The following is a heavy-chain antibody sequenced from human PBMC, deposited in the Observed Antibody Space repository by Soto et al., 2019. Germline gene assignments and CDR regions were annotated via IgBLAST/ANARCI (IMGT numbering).Heavy chain of an antibody. CDR1: GFTFSSYW. J-gene: IGHJ6*02. V-gene: IGHV3-74*01. CDR3: ARVGCSGGSCYPYYYYGMAV. D-gene: IGHD2-15*01. Sequence: GGSLRLSCAASGFTFSSYWMHWVRQAPGKGLVWVSRINSDGSSTSYADSVKGRFTISRDNAKNTLYLQMNSLRAEDTAVYYSARVGCSGGSCYPYYYYGMAVGGQGTTVTVSS. CDR2: INSDGSST.